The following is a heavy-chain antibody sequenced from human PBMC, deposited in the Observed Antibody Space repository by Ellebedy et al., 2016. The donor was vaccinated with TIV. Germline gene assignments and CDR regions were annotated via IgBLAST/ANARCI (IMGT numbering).Heavy chain of an antibody. V-gene: IGHV5-51*01. CDR2: IYPDDSDA. Sequence: GESLKISXQTSGYSFPKHWLAWERQMPGKGLGWKGVIYPDDSDARYSASFQRHVTISSNESINPAYLQWSGLKPSDTAMSYCARLRDALADEIDYWGQGTLVTVSS. D-gene: IGHD6-19*01. CDR3: ARLRDALADEIDY. CDR1: GYSFPKHW. J-gene: IGHJ4*02.